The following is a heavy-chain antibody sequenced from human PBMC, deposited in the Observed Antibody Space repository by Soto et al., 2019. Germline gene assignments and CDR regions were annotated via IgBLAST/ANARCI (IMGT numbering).Heavy chain of an antibody. V-gene: IGHV3-7*01. CDR1: GFTFSSYW. Sequence: GGSLRLSCAASGFTFSSYWMSWVRQAPGKGLEWVANIKQDGSEKYYVDSVKGRFTISRDNAKNSLYLQMNSLRAEDTAVYYCARDIVVVPAANADNYFDYWGQGTLVTVSS. CDR2: IKQDGSEK. D-gene: IGHD2-2*01. CDR3: ARDIVVVPAANADNYFDY. J-gene: IGHJ4*02.